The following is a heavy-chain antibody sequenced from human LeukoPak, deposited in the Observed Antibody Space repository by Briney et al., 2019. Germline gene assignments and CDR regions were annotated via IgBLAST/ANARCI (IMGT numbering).Heavy chain of an antibody. J-gene: IGHJ3*02. CDR2: IGSSTI. D-gene: IGHD3-22*01. CDR1: GFTFSSYW. Sequence: GGSLRLSCAASGFTFSSYWMSWVRQAPGKGLEWVSYIGSSTIYYADSVKGRFTISRDNAKNSLYLQMNSLRAEDTAVYYCARDHHRRLYDSQARDTFDIWGQGTMVTVSS. CDR3: ARDHHRRLYDSQARDTFDI. V-gene: IGHV3-48*01.